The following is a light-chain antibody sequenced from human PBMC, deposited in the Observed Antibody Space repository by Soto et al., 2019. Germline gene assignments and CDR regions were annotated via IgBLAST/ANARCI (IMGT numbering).Light chain of an antibody. CDR2: EVT. CDR1: SSDVGISNY. Sequence: QSALTQPASVSGSPGQSIAISCTGSSSDVGISNYVSWYQQHPGKVPKIIIYEVTNRPSGGSNRFSGSKSGNTASLTISGLQADDEADYYCCSYTASSTRVFGTGTKLTVL. V-gene: IGLV2-14*01. J-gene: IGLJ1*01. CDR3: CSYTASSTRV.